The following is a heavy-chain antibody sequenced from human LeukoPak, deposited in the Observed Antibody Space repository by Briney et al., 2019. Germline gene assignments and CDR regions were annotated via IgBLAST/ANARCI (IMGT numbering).Heavy chain of an antibody. CDR1: GFNFRSFG. J-gene: IGHJ4*02. CDR3: ARYEGSGWPNLFDY. V-gene: IGHV3-21*01. D-gene: IGHD6-19*01. CDR2: IYTSGRT. Sequence: GGSLRLSCAASGFNFRSFGMNWVRQAPGKGLEWVSGIYTSGRTRYADAVEGRFTISRDNAKNSLYLQMNSLRAEDTAVYYCARYEGSGWPNLFDYWGQGTLVTVSS.